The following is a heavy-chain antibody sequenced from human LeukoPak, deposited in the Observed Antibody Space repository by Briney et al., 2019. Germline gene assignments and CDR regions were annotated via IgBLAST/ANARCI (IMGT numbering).Heavy chain of an antibody. CDR2: IYHSGST. D-gene: IGHD6-13*01. J-gene: IGHJ3*02. CDR3: ARHSTSSTTDAFDI. V-gene: IGHV4-38-2*01. CDR1: GYSISGGYY. Sequence: SETLSLTCAVSGYSISGGYYWGWIRQPPGKGLEWIGSIYHSGSTYYNPSLKSRVTISVDTSKNQFSLKLSSVTAADTAVYYCARHSTSSTTDAFDIWGQGTMVTVSS.